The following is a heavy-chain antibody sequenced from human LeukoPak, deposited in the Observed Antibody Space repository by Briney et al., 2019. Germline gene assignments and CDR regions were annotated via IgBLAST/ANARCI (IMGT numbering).Heavy chain of an antibody. CDR2: INPNSGGT. D-gene: IGHD2-21*02. V-gene: IGHV1-2*02. Sequence: PMASVKVSCKASGYTFTGYYMHWVRQAPGQGLEWMGWINPNSGGTNYAQKFQGRVTMTRDTSISTAYMELSSLRSEDTAVYYCARAVSALYGVDPWGQGTLVTVSS. CDR1: GYTFTGYY. J-gene: IGHJ5*02. CDR3: ARAVSALYGVDP.